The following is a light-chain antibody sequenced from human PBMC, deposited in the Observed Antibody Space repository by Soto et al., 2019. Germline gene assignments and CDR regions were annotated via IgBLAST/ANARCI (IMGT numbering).Light chain of an antibody. Sequence: QSVLTQSPSASASLGASVKLTCTLSSGHSNYVIAWHQQQPEKGPRYLMKLNSDGSHSKGDGIPDRFSGSSSGAERYLTISSLQSEDEADYYCQIWDTGIRVFGGGIKVTVL. CDR1: SGHSNYV. CDR2: LNSDGSH. V-gene: IGLV4-69*01. CDR3: QIWDTGIRV. J-gene: IGLJ2*01.